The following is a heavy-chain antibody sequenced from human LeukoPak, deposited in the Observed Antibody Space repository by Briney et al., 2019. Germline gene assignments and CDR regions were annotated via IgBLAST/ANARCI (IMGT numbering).Heavy chain of an antibody. CDR1: GYTFTSYG. CDR2: ISAYNGNT. V-gene: IGHV1-18*01. CDR3: ARGSKLLWFGELLPYFDY. D-gene: IGHD3-10*01. J-gene: IGHJ4*02. Sequence: ASVKVSCKASGYTFTSYGISWVRQAPGQGLEWMGWISAYNGNTNYAQKLQGRVTMTTDTSTSTAYMELRSLRSDDTAVYYCARGSKLLWFGELLPYFDYWGQGTLVTVSS.